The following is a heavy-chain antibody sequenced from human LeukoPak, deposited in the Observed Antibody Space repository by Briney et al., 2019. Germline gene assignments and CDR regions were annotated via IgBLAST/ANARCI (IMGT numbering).Heavy chain of an antibody. J-gene: IGHJ4*02. CDR1: GFTLSRYG. CDR2: IWYDGSNK. CDR3: AKDLSGGSYYYFDY. V-gene: IGHV3-33*06. D-gene: IGHD1-26*01. Sequence: PGRSLTLSCAASGFTLSRYGMHWVRQAPGKGLEWVAVIWYDGSNKYYVDSVKGRFTIFRDDSKNTLYLQMNSLRAEDTAVYYCAKDLSGGSYYYFDYWGQGTLVTVSS.